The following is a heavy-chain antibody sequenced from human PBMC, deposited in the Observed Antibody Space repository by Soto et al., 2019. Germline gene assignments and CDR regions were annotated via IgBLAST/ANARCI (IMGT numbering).Heavy chain of an antibody. J-gene: IGHJ6*03. CDR3: ARLRGYSGYDKANDYYYYYMDV. Sequence: PSETLSLTCTVSGGSISSSSYYWGWIRQPPGKGLEWIGSIYYSGSTYYNPSLKSRVTISVDTSKNQFSLKLSSVTAADTAVYYCARLRGYSGYDKANDYYYYYMDVWGKGTTVTVSS. V-gene: IGHV4-39*01. CDR2: IYYSGST. CDR1: GGSISSSSYY. D-gene: IGHD5-12*01.